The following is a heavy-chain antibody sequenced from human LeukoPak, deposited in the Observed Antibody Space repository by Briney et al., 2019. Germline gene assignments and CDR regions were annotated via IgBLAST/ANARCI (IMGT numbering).Heavy chain of an antibody. CDR3: ARIPTNAVPSAHNGFDI. J-gene: IGHJ3*02. D-gene: IGHD5-24*01. V-gene: IGHV4-39*01. Sequence: SETLSLTCTVSGVSISSSNSYWGWIRQPPGKGLEWIANIYYSGSTYYNPSLKSRVTISVDTSKNQFSLKLSSVTAADTAIYYCARIPTNAVPSAHNGFDIWGQGTMLTVSS. CDR1: GVSISSSNSY. CDR2: IYYSGST.